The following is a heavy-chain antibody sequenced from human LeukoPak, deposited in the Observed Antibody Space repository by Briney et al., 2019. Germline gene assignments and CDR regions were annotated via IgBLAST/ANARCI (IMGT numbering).Heavy chain of an antibody. Sequence: ASVKVSCKASGYTFTGYYMHWVRQAPGQGLEWMGWINPNSGGTNYAQKFQGRVTMTRDTSISTAYMELSRLRSDDTAVYYCARNLWPSLVPTTLPFDYWGQGTLVTVSS. CDR1: GYTFTGYY. CDR2: INPNSGGT. V-gene: IGHV1-2*02. D-gene: IGHD2-2*01. J-gene: IGHJ4*02. CDR3: ARNLWPSLVPTTLPFDY.